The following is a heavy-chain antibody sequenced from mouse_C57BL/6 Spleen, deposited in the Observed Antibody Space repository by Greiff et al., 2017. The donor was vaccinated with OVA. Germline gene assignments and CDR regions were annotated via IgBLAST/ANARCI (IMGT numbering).Heavy chain of an antibody. CDR1: GYTFTSYW. J-gene: IGHJ4*01. CDR2: IDPSDSET. Sequence: VQLQQPGAELVRPGSSVKLSCKASGYTFTSYWMHWVKQRPIQGLEWIGNIDPSDSETHYNQKFKDKATLTVDKSSSTAYMQLSSLTSEDSAVYYCARYDYYGSSYYSYAMDYWGQGTSVTVSS. V-gene: IGHV1-52*01. D-gene: IGHD1-1*01. CDR3: ARYDYYGSSYYSYAMDY.